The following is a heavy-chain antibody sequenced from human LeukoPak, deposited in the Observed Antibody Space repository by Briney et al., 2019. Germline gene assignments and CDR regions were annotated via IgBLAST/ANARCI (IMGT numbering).Heavy chain of an antibody. V-gene: IGHV4-34*01. CDR3: ARGAIVVVPAAKGHYYYMDV. CDR1: GGSFSGYY. Sequence: PSETLSLTCAVYGGSFSGYYWSWIRQPPGKGLEWIGEINHSGSTNYNPSLKSRVTMSVDTSKNQFPLKLSSVTAADTAVYYCARGAIVVVPAAKGHYYYMDVWGKGTTVTVSS. CDR2: INHSGST. J-gene: IGHJ6*03. D-gene: IGHD2-2*01.